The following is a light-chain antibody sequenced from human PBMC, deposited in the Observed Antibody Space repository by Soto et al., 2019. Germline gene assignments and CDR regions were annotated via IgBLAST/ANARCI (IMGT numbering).Light chain of an antibody. Sequence: QSVLTQPASVSGSPGQSITISCTGTSSDVGSYNLVSWYQQHPGKAPKLMIYEVSKRPSGVSNRFSGSKSGNTASLTISGLQAEDEADYSCCSYADSSTPLIFGTGTKVPVL. CDR1: SSDVGSYNL. J-gene: IGLJ1*01. V-gene: IGLV2-23*02. CDR3: CSYADSSTPLI. CDR2: EVS.